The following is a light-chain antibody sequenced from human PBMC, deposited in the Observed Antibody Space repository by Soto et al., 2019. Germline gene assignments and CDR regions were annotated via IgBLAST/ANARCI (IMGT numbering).Light chain of an antibody. J-gene: IGKJ3*01. CDR2: DAS. CDR3: QQYSGSPCT. V-gene: IGKV3-20*01. Sequence: EIVLTQSPGTLSLSPWERATLSCRASQSVSVSSLAWYQQKGGQAPRLLIYDASTRATTGPDRISGTSSGTDGALTIIRLEADDSAVVYCQQYSGSPCTFGPGTKVDIK. CDR1: QSVSVSS.